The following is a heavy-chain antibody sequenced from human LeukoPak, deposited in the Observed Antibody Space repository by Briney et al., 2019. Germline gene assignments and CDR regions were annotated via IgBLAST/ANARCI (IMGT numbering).Heavy chain of an antibody. Sequence: XGSLXLSCVASGFTVSNNYMSWVRQPPGKGLEWVSVIYTGGSTHYADSVRGRFIISRDNSKNTLYLQMNSLRADDTAVYFCARRAGALYYYDTSGPFDHWGRGTLVTVSS. J-gene: IGHJ4*02. V-gene: IGHV3-53*01. D-gene: IGHD3-22*01. CDR2: IYTGGST. CDR1: GFTVSNNY. CDR3: ARRAGALYYYDTSGPFDH.